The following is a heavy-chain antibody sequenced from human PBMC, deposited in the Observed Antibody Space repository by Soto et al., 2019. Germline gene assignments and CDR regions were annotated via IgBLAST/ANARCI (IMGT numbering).Heavy chain of an antibody. CDR3: ARSTTVTQGGDY. V-gene: IGHV3-21*01. CDR1: GFTFSSYA. Sequence: PGGSLRLSCAASGFTFSSYAMSWVRQAPGKGLEWVSSISSSSSYIYYADSVKGRFTISRDNAKNSLYLQMNSLRAEDTAVYYCARSTTVTQGGDYWGQGTLVTVSS. J-gene: IGHJ4*02. CDR2: ISSSSSYI. D-gene: IGHD4-17*01.